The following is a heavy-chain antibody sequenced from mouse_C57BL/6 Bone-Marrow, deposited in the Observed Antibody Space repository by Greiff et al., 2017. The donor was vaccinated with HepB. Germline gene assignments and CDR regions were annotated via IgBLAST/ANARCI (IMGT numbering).Heavy chain of an antibody. D-gene: IGHD3-1*01. CDR2: IYPGGGYT. V-gene: IGHV1-63*01. J-gene: IGHJ3*01. CDR1: GYTFTNYW. Sequence: QVQLQQSGAELVRPGTSVKMSCKASGYTFTNYWIGWAKQRPGHGLEWIGDIYPGGGYTNYNEKFKGKATLTADKSSSTAYMQISSLASGDSAIYYCARSGFSGFAYWGQGTLVTVSA. CDR3: ARSGFSGFAY.